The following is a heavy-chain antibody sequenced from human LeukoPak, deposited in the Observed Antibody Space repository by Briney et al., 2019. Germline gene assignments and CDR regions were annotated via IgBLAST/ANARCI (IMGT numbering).Heavy chain of an antibody. CDR2: INPSSGGT. V-gene: IGHV1-46*01. D-gene: IGHD2-8*01. CDR3: ARDGLYCTNGVCSSDI. Sequence: GASVRVSCKASGYTFTRHYMNWVRQAPGQGLERMGKINPSSGGTGYAQKFRGRVTMTRDTSTSTVYMELTSLRSEDTAVYYCARDGLYCTNGVCSSDIWGQGTLVTVSS. CDR1: GYTFTRHY. J-gene: IGHJ3*02.